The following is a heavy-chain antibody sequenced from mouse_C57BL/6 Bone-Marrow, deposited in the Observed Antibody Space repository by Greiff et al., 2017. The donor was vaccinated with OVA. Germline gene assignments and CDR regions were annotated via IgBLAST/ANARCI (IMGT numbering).Heavy chain of an antibody. CDR3: ARMEIPYYAMDY. CDR1: GYTFTDYN. Sequence: VQLKQSGPELVKPGASVKIPCKASGYTFTDYNMDWVKQSHGKSLEWIGDINPNNGGTIYNQKFKGKATLTVDKSSSTAYMELRSLTSEDTAVYYCARMEIPYYAMDYWGQGTSVTVSS. J-gene: IGHJ4*01. CDR2: INPNNGGT. V-gene: IGHV1-18*01.